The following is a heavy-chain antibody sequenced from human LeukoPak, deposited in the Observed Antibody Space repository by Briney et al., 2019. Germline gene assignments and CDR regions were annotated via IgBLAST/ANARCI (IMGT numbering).Heavy chain of an antibody. CDR1: GGSFSGFY. V-gene: IGHV4-34*01. CDR2: INQSGNT. D-gene: IGHD2-2*01. J-gene: IGHJ5*02. CDR3: AGVVEVPAATGLWFDP. Sequence: SETLSLTCAVDGGSFSGFYWSWIRQTAGKGLEWIGEINQSGNTNYNPSLTDYNPSLKSRVTISEDTSKNQFSLKLSSVTAADTAVYYCAGVVEVPAATGLWFDPWGQGTLVTVSS.